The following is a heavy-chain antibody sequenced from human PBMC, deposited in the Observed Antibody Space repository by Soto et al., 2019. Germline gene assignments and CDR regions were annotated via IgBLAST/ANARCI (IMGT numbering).Heavy chain of an antibody. J-gene: IGHJ4*02. CDR2: IVNSGIA. Sequence: QVQLQESGPGLVKPSETLSLTCAVYGGSLTGQHWSWIRQPPGKGLEWIGQIVNSGIASYNPSLHIRVAISIDTSKHNIALRLSSVTAADKAVYYCESYIEGTCGRGSWGQGHLVTVSS. CDR1: GGSLTGQH. D-gene: IGHD5-12*01. CDR3: ESYIEGTCGRGS. V-gene: IGHV4-4*09.